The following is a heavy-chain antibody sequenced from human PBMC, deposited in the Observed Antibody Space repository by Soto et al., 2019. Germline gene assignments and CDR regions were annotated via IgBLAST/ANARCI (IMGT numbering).Heavy chain of an antibody. CDR2: INHSGST. CDR3: ARGEQWLTKRGGYFDY. D-gene: IGHD6-19*01. V-gene: IGHV4-34*01. CDR1: GGSFSGYY. J-gene: IGHJ4*02. Sequence: QVQLQQWGAGLLKPSETLSLTCAVYGGSFSGYYWSWIRQPPGKGLEWIGEINHSGSTNYNPSLKIRVTISVDTSKNQFSLKLSSVTAADTAVYYCARGEQWLTKRGGYFDYWGQGTLVTVSS.